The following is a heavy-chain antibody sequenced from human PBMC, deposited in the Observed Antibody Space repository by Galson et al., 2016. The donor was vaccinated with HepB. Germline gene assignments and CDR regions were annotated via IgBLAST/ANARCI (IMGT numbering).Heavy chain of an antibody. J-gene: IGHJ3*02. D-gene: IGHD5-12*01. CDR1: GGSISSGRYY. CDR3: ARAVRGYSGYDAFDI. CDR2: IYHSGGT. V-gene: IGHV4-31*03. Sequence: TLSLTCTVSGGSISSGRYYWTWIRQHPGNGLEWIGNIYHSGGTYHNPSLKSRLTISVDTSKNQFSLKLSSLTAADTAVYYCARAVRGYSGYDAFDIWGQGTVVTVSS.